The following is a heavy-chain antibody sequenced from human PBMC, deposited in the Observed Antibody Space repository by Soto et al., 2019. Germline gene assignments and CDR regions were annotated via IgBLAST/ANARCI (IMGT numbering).Heavy chain of an antibody. Sequence: QVQLVESGGGVVQPGRSLRLSCAASGFTFSSYAMHWVRQAPGKGLEWVAVISYDGSNKYYADSVKGRFTISRDNSKNTLYLQMNSLRAEDTAVYYCARDLYGDRILDYWGQGTLVTVSS. V-gene: IGHV3-30-3*01. CDR2: ISYDGSNK. CDR3: ARDLYGDRILDY. D-gene: IGHD4-17*01. J-gene: IGHJ4*02. CDR1: GFTFSSYA.